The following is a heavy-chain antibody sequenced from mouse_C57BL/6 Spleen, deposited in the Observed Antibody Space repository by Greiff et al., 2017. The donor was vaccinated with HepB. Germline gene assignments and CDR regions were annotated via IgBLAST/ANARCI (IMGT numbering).Heavy chain of an antibody. CDR1: GYAFSSSW. CDR3: ARSLSYAMDY. D-gene: IGHD6-1*01. J-gene: IGHJ4*01. V-gene: IGHV1-82*01. Sequence: QVQLQQSGPELVKPGASVKISCKASGYAFSSSWMNWVKQRPGKGLEWIGRIYPGDGDTNYNGKFKGKATLTADKSSSTAYMQFSSLTSEDSAVYFCARSLSYAMDYWGQGTSVTVSS. CDR2: IYPGDGDT.